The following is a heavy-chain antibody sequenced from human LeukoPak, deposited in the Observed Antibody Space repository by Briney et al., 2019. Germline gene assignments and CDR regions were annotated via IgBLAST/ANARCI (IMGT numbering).Heavy chain of an antibody. D-gene: IGHD2-2*01. Sequence: KASETLSLTCAVYGGSFSGYYWSWIRQPPGKGLEWIGEINHSGSTNYNPSLKSRVTISVDTSKNQFSLKLSSVTAADTAVYYCARYCSSTSCYHGMDVWGQGTTVTVSS. CDR1: GGSFSGYY. J-gene: IGHJ6*02. V-gene: IGHV4-34*01. CDR2: INHSGST. CDR3: ARYCSSTSCYHGMDV.